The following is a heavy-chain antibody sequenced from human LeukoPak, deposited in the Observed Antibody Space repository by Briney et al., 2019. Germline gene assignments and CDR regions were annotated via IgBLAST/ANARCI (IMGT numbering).Heavy chain of an antibody. CDR1: GFSISSYC. V-gene: IGHV4-59*08. CDR2: IYYSGRT. CDR3: ARHRHNYGMDV. J-gene: IGHJ6*02. Sequence: SETLSLTCAVSGFSISSYCWSWIRQPPGKGLEWVGYIYYSGRTNYNSSLKSRVTISVDTSKNQFSLKLNSVNAADTAVYYCARHRHNYGMDVWGQGTTVTVSS.